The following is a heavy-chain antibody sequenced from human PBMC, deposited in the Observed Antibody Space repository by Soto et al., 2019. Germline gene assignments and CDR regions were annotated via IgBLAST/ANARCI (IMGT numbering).Heavy chain of an antibody. D-gene: IGHD1-1*01. Sequence: GGSLRLSCAASGFTFSSYAMHWVRQAPGKGLEWVAVISYDGSNKYYADSVKGRFTISRDNSKNTLYLQMNSLRAEDTAVYYCSLLLPRNSRRQQFDYWGQGTLVTVSS. V-gene: IGHV3-30-3*01. CDR1: GFTFSSYA. CDR3: SLLLPRNSRRQQFDY. J-gene: IGHJ4*02. CDR2: ISYDGSNK.